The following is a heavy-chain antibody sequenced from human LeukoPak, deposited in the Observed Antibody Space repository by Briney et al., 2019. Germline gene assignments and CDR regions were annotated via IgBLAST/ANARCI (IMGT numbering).Heavy chain of an antibody. J-gene: IGHJ5*02. CDR3: ARSISGWFRGGLVS. V-gene: IGHV3-53*01. Sequence: GGSLRLSCAASGFTVSSNYMSWVRQAPGKGLEWVSVIYSGGSTYYADSVKGRFTISRDNSKNTLYLQMNSLRAEDTAVYYCARSISGWFRGGLVSWGQGTLVTVSS. D-gene: IGHD6-19*01. CDR2: IYSGGST. CDR1: GFTVSSNY.